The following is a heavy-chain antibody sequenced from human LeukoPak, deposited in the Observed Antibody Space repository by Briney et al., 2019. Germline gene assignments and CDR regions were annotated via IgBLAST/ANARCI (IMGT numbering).Heavy chain of an antibody. J-gene: IGHJ3*02. D-gene: IGHD6-19*01. Sequence: GRSLRLSCAASGFTFSSYAMHWVRQAPGKGLEWVAVISYDGSNKYYADSVKGRFTISRDNPKNTLYLQMNSLRAEDTAVYYCARGGIAVAGTTLGAFDIWGQGTMVTVSS. CDR1: GFTFSSYA. CDR3: ARGGIAVAGTTLGAFDI. V-gene: IGHV3-30*04. CDR2: ISYDGSNK.